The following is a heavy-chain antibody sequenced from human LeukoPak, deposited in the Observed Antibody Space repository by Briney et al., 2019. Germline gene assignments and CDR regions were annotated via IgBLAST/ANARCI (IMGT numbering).Heavy chain of an antibody. D-gene: IGHD7-27*01. J-gene: IGHJ4*02. CDR1: GFTFDDFA. CDR3: TKSTLGIGDS. Sequence: PGGSLRLSCAASGFTFDDFAMHWVRQAPGKGLEWVSAISWNSGSIAYADSGKGRFTITRDNAKNSLYLQMNSLRAEDTAVYYCTKSTLGIGDSWGQGTLVTVSS. V-gene: IGHV3-9*01. CDR2: ISWNSGSI.